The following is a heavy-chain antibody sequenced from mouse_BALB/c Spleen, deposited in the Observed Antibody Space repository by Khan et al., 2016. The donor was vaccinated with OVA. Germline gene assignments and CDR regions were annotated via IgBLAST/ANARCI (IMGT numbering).Heavy chain of an antibody. CDR1: GFTFSSYS. D-gene: IGHD2-12*01. CDR3: ARNYTGAFAY. Sequence: EVELVESGGDLVKPGGSLKLSCAASGFTFSSYSVSWVRQTPDKRLEWVATISSGGGYTYYPDNVKGRFTISRDNAKNTLYLQMSSLKSEDTAMCFCARNYTGAFAYWGQGTLVTVSA. J-gene: IGHJ3*01. V-gene: IGHV5-6*01. CDR2: ISSGGGYT.